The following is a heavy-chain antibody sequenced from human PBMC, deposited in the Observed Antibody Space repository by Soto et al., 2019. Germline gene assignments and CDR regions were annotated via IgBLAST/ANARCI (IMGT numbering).Heavy chain of an antibody. Sequence: QITLKESGPTLVKPTQTLTLTCTFSGFSLSTSGVGVGWIRQPPGKALERLALIYWNDDKRYSPSLKSRLTITKDTSKNQVVLTMTNMDPVDTATYYCAHRFAYGDYGGDAFDIWGQGTMVTVSS. CDR1: GFSLSTSGVG. CDR2: IYWNDDK. D-gene: IGHD4-17*01. J-gene: IGHJ3*02. V-gene: IGHV2-5*01. CDR3: AHRFAYGDYGGDAFDI.